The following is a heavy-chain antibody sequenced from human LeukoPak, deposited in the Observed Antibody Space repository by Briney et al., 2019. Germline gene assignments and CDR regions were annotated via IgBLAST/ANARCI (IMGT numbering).Heavy chain of an antibody. CDR1: GYTFSSYG. J-gene: IGHJ5*02. V-gene: IGHV1-18*01. CDR3: ARDQGSSSWYLNWFDP. D-gene: IGHD6-13*01. CDR2: NSAYNGNT. Sequence: ASVKVSCKASGYTFSSYGISWVRQAPGQGLEWMGWNSAYNGNTNYAQKLQGRVTMTTDTSTSTAYMELRSLRSDDTAVYYCARDQGSSSWYLNWFDPWGQGTLVTVSS.